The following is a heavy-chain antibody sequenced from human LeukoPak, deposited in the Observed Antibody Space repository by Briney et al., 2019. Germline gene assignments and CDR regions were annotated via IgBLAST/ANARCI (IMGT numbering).Heavy chain of an antibody. D-gene: IGHD3-3*01. J-gene: IGHJ6*03. V-gene: IGHV1-18*01. CDR3: ARGFRGRITIFGVVRNYYYYMDV. CDR1: GYTFTSYG. CDR2: ISAYNGNT. Sequence: GASVKVSCKASGYTFTSYGISWVRQAPGQGLEWMGWISAYNGNTNYAQKLQGRVTMTTDTSTSTAYMELRSLRSDDTAVYYCARGFRGRITIFGVVRNYYYYMDVWGKGTTVTVSS.